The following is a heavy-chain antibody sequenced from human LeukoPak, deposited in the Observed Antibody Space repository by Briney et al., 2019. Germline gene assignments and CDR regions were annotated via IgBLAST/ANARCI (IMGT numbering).Heavy chain of an antibody. CDR2: INHSGST. D-gene: IGHD5-12*01. CDR1: GVSFSGYY. V-gene: IGHV4-34*01. J-gene: IGHJ4*02. Sequence: SETLSLTCAVYGVSFSGYYWSWIRQPPGKGLEWIGEINHSGSTNYNPSLKSRVTISVDTSKNQFSLKLSSVTAADTAVYYCARARWLRFRSCFDYWGQGTLVTVSS. CDR3: ARARWLRFRSCFDY.